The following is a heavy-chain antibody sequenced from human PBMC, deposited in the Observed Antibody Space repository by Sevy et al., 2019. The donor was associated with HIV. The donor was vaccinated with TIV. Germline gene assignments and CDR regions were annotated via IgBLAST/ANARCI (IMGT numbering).Heavy chain of an antibody. D-gene: IGHD6-6*01. CDR3: ARQGIAARYFDY. J-gene: IGHJ4*02. CDR2: IYYSGST. Sequence: ETLSLTCTVSGGSISSSSYYWGWIRQPPGKGLEWIGSIYYSGSTYYNPSLKSRVTISVDTSKNQFSLKLSSVTAADTAVYYCARQGIAARYFDYWGQGTLVTVSS. CDR1: GGSISSSSYY. V-gene: IGHV4-39*01.